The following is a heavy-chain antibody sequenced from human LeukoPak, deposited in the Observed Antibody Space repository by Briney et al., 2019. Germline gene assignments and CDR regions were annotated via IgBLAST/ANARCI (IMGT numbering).Heavy chain of an antibody. D-gene: IGHD3-10*01. J-gene: IGHJ4*02. CDR3: ARARYYYGSGSYYFDY. CDR2: ISSSGTYK. CDR1: GFTFSSYS. Sequence: GGSLRLSCAVSGFTFSSYSMSWVRQAPGKGLDWVSSISSSGTYKYYADSVKGRFTISRDNAKNSLYLQMNSLRAEDTAVYYCARARYYYGSGSYYFDYWGQGSLVTVSS. V-gene: IGHV3-21*01.